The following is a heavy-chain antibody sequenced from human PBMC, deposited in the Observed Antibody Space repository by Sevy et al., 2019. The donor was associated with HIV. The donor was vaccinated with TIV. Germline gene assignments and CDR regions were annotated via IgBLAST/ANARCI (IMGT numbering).Heavy chain of an antibody. CDR1: GFAFSSYW. J-gene: IGHJ3*02. D-gene: IGHD3-22*01. Sequence: GGSLRLSCAASGFAFSSYWMHWVRQTPGKGLVWVSRINGDGSSTSYADSVKGRFTISRDNAKNTLYLQMNSLRAEDTAVYYCARPYDSSGYYVYAFDIWGQGTMVTVSS. V-gene: IGHV3-74*01. CDR3: ARPYDSSGYYVYAFDI. CDR2: INGDGSST.